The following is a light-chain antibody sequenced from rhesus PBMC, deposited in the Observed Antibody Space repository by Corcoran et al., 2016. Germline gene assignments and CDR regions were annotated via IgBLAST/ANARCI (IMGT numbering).Light chain of an antibody. CDR2: SAY. J-gene: IGKJ2*01. V-gene: IGKV3-40*03. CDR3: QQYSDLLYS. CDR1: ESVGSY. Sequence: EIVMTQSPATLSLSPGETATLSCRASESVGSYLAWYQQKTGQSPKLLVHSAYFRATGITDRFSGNGSRTWFTLTVSSLEPEDVGVYHCQQYSDLLYSFGQGTKVEIK.